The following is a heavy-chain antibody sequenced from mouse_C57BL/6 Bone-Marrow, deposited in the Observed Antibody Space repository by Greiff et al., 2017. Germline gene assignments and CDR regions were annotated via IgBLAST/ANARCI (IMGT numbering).Heavy chain of an antibody. CDR2: IWSGGST. CDR1: GFSLTSYG. D-gene: IGHD1-1*01. V-gene: IGHV2-4*01. J-gene: IGHJ4*01. Sequence: QVQLQQSGPGLVQPSQSLSITCTVSGFSLTSYGVHWVRQPPGKGLEWLGVIWSGGSTDYNAAFISRLSISKDNSKSQVFFKMNSLQADDTALYYCAIFDDYYGSSYAMDYWGQGTSVTVSS. CDR3: AIFDDYYGSSYAMDY.